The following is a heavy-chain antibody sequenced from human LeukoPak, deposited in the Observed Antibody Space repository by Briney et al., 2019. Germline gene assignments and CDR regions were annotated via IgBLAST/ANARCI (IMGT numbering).Heavy chain of an antibody. V-gene: IGHV3-23*01. CDR2: ISGSGGST. CDR1: GFTFSSYW. J-gene: IGHJ3*02. D-gene: IGHD3-10*01. CDR3: AKRGGSVGGIFDI. Sequence: GGSLRLSCAASGFTFSSYWMSWVRQAPGKGLEWVSAISGSGGSTYYADSVKGRFTISRDNSKNTLYLQMNSLRAEDTAVYYCAKRGGSVGGIFDIWGQGTMVTVSS.